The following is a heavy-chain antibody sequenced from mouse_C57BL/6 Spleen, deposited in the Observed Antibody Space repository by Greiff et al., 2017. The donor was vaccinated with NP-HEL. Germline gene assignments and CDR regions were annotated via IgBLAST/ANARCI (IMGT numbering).Heavy chain of an antibody. J-gene: IGHJ4*01. Sequence: QVQLQQSGAELVRPGTSVKVSCKASGYAFTNYLIEWVKQRPGQGLEWIGVINPGSGGTNYNEKFKGKATLTADKSSSTAYMQLSSLTSEDSAVYFCARLATGGAMDYWGKGTSVTVSS. V-gene: IGHV1-54*01. CDR3: ARLATGGAMDY. CDR2: INPGSGGT. CDR1: GYAFTNYL. D-gene: IGHD6-1*01.